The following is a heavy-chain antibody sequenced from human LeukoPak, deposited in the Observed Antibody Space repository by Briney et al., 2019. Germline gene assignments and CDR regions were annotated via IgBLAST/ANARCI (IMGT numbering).Heavy chain of an antibody. V-gene: IGHV3-74*01. CDR2: IRSDGSDT. Sequence: PGGSLRLSCAASGFTFSDTWMHWVRQAPGEGLVWVSRIRSDGSDTRYAESVKGRFTISRDNSKNTLYLQMGSLRAEDMAVYYCARVYAGGFVDYWGQGTLVTVSS. CDR1: GFTFSDTW. D-gene: IGHD4-23*01. J-gene: IGHJ4*02. CDR3: ARVYAGGFVDY.